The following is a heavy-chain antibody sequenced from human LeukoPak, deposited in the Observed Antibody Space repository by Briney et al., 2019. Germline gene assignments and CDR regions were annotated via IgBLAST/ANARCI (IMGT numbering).Heavy chain of an antibody. Sequence: SETLSLTCTVSGGSISSSSYYWGWIRQPPGKGLEWIGSIYYSGSTYYNPSLKSRVTISVDTSKNQFSLKLSSVTAADTAVYYCARDWTHREWLVRGGFDYWGQGTLVTVSS. CDR2: IYYSGST. V-gene: IGHV4-39*07. CDR1: GGSISSSSYY. J-gene: IGHJ4*02. CDR3: ARDWTHREWLVRGGFDY. D-gene: IGHD6-19*01.